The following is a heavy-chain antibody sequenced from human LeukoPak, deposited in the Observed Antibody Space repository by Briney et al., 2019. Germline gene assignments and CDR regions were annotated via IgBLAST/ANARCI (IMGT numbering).Heavy chain of an antibody. D-gene: IGHD6-13*01. V-gene: IGHV4-4*09. CDR1: GGSISSYY. CDR3: ARRGAAAGTSVLPFDI. CDR2: IYTSEST. J-gene: IGHJ3*02. Sequence: PSETLSLTCTVSGGSISSYYWSWIRQPPGKGLEWIGYIYTSESTNYNPSLKSRVTISLDTSKNQFSLKLTSVTAADTAVYYCARRGAAAGTSVLPFDIWGQGTVVTVSS.